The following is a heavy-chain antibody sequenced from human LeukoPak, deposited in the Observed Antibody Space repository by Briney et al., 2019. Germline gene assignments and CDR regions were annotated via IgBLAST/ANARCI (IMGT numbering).Heavy chain of an antibody. J-gene: IGHJ4*02. D-gene: IGHD3-22*01. CDR1: GYSISSGYY. CDR2: IYYSGTT. Sequence: SETLSLTCTVSGYSISSGYYWGWIRQHPGKGLEWIGNIYYSGTTYYNPSLKSRVAISVDTSKNQFSLKLSSVTAADTAVYYCARVPYYYDSSSEGDYWGRGTLVTVSS. V-gene: IGHV4-31*03. CDR3: ARVPYYYDSSSEGDY.